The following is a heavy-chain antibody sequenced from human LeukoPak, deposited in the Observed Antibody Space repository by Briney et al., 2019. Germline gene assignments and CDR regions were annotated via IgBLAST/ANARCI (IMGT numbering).Heavy chain of an antibody. V-gene: IGHV4-4*07. CDR1: GASISGYF. Sequence: SETLSLTCTVSGASISGYFWSWVRQPAGKGLEWIGRIYSSGTNNYNPSLKSRVTLSLDTSKNHFSLNLTSVTAADTAVYYCARADSSSSSNWYFDLWGRGTLVTVSS. CDR3: ARADSSSSSNWYFDL. D-gene: IGHD6-6*01. J-gene: IGHJ2*01. CDR2: IYSSGTN.